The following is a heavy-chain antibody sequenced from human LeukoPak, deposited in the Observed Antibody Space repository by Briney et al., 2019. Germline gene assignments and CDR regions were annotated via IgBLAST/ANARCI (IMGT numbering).Heavy chain of an antibody. CDR3: ARDHGGGSYWAYYFDY. CDR1: GGSVSSGYYY. V-gene: IGHV4-31*03. D-gene: IGHD1-26*01. J-gene: IGHJ4*02. CDR2: IYNNGNT. Sequence: PSETLSLTCTVSGGSVSSGYYYWTWIRQHPGKGLEWIGNIYNNGNTDYNPSLKSRVTISFDTSKNQFSLKLSSVTAADTAVYYCARDHGGGSYWAYYFDYWGQGTLVTVSS.